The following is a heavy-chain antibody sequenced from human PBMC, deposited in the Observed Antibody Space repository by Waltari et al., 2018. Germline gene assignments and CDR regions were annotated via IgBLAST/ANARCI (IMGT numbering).Heavy chain of an antibody. Sequence: QVQLVQSGAEVKKPGSSVKVSCKASGGTFSSYAISWVRQAPGQGLAWMGGIIPILCTANYAQKFQGRVTITADESTSTAYMELSSLRSEDTAVYYCARTDDDILTGPFDYWGQGTLVTVSS. D-gene: IGHD3-9*01. J-gene: IGHJ4*02. V-gene: IGHV1-69*12. CDR1: GGTFSSYA. CDR2: IIPILCTA. CDR3: ARTDDDILTGPFDY.